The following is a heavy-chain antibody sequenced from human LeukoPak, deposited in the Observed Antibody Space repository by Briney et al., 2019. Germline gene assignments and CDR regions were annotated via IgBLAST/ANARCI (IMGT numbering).Heavy chain of an antibody. D-gene: IGHD2-21*02. J-gene: IGHJ6*03. Sequence: GGTLRLSCAASGFTFSSYGMSWVRQAPGKRLEWVSAISGSGGSTYYADSVKGRFTISRDNAKNSLYLQMNSLRAEDTAVYYYAKDGVAYCGGDCRRQFYYDMDVWGKGTTVTVSS. V-gene: IGHV3-23*01. CDR2: ISGSGGST. CDR3: AKDGVAYCGGDCRRQFYYDMDV. CDR1: GFTFSSYG.